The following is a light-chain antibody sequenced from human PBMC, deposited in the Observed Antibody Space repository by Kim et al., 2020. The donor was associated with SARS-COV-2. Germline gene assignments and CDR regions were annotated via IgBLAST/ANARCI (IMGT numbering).Light chain of an antibody. Sequence: SYELTQPPSVSVSPGQTASITCSGDKLGDKYACWYQQKPGQSPVLVIYQDSKRPSGIPERFSGSYSGNTATLTISGTQAMDEADYYCQAWDSSTANVFGT. CDR1: KLGDKY. V-gene: IGLV3-1*01. CDR3: QAWDSSTANV. CDR2: QDS. J-gene: IGLJ1*01.